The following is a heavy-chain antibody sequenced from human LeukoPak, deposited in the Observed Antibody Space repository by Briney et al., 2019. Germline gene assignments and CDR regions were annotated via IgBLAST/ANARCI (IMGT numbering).Heavy chain of an antibody. CDR1: VGSITTTTYY. CDR3: SFNLDSGSYAFGI. J-gene: IGHJ3*02. Sequence: PSETLSLTCAVSVGSITTTTYYWGWIRQPPGKGLEWIGSVYYGGSTYYSPSLKSRLTISLDTSKHQFSLKLSSVSAADTAVYYCSFNLDSGSYAFGIWGQGTMVTVSS. V-gene: IGHV4-39*07. CDR2: VYYGGST. D-gene: IGHD3-10*01.